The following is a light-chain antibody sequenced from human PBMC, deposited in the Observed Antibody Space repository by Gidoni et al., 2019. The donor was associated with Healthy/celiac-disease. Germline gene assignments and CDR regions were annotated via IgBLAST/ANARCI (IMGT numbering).Light chain of an antibody. CDR1: QSVSSY. J-gene: IGKJ1*01. CDR3: QQRSNWPPWT. Sequence: EIVLTQSPATLSLSPGERATLSCRASQSVSSYLAWYQQKPGQAPRLRIYDASNRATGIPARFSGIGSGTDFTLTISSLEPEDVAVYYCQQRSNWPPWTFGQGTKVEIK. V-gene: IGKV3-11*01. CDR2: DAS.